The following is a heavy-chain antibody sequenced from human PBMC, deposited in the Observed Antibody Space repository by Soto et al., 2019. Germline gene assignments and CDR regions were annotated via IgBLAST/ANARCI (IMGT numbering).Heavy chain of an antibody. V-gene: IGHV6-1*01. CDR2: TYFVSKWYN. Sequence: PSPTLSLTCAMSGDSVSSNTASWNWIRQSASRGLEWLGRTYFVSKWYNDYAVSVKSRIIINPDTSNNQFSLQLNSVTPEDTAVYFCAKGDNLGPKTGYAFDPWGQGIMVTVSS. CDR3: AKGDNLGPKTGYAFDP. CDR1: GDSVSSNTAS. J-gene: IGHJ5*02. D-gene: IGHD5-12*01.